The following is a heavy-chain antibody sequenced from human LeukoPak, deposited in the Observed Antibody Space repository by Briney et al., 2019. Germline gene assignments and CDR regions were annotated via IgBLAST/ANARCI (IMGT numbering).Heavy chain of an antibody. CDR1: GYTFTGYY. CDR2: INPNSGGT. Sequence: ASVKVSCKASGYTFTGYYMHWVRQAPGRGLEWMGWINPNSGGTNYAQKFQGRVTMTRDTSISTAYMELSRLRSDDTAVYYCARDLRMWELPHFDYWGQGTLVTVSS. CDR3: ARDLRMWELPHFDY. J-gene: IGHJ4*02. V-gene: IGHV1-2*02. D-gene: IGHD1-26*01.